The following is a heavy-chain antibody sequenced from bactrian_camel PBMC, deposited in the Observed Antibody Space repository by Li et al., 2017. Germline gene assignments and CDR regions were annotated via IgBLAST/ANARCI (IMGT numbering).Heavy chain of an antibody. CDR1: GISYSNYC. V-gene: IGHV3S53*01. CDR2: IDSDGLA. J-gene: IGHJ4*01. D-gene: IGHD1*01. Sequence: LSCAVSGISYSNYCMGWFRQAPGKEREGVAVIDSDGLAKYADSVKGRFTISQDNAKNTLYLQTNSLKPEDTAMYYCAAEEAVDETSCGRLHWGQGTQVTVS. CDR3: AAEEAVDETSCGRLH.